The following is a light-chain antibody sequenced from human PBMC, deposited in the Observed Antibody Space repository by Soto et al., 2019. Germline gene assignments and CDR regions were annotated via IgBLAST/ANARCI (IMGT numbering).Light chain of an antibody. CDR2: EVS. J-gene: IGLJ1*01. Sequence: QSALNEPPAASGSRAQSVTISYNGTSSDVGGYNYVSWYQQHPGKAPKLMIYEVSKRPSGVPDRFSGSKSGNTASLTVSGLQAEDEADYYCSSHAGSKRVFGTGTKVTVL. V-gene: IGLV2-8*01. CDR1: SSDVGGYNY. CDR3: SSHAGSKRV.